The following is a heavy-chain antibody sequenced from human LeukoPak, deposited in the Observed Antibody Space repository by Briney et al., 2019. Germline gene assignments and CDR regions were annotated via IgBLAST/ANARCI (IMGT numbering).Heavy chain of an antibody. D-gene: IGHD3-22*01. CDR3: ARHPTYYYDSSGYYYFDY. Sequence: SETLSLTCTVSGGSISSSSYYWGWIRQPPGKGLEWIGSIYYSGSNYYNPSLKSRVTISVDTSKNQFSLKLSSVTAADTAVYYCARHPTYYYDSSGYYYFDYWGQGTLVTVSS. CDR1: GGSISSSSYY. CDR2: IYYSGSN. J-gene: IGHJ4*02. V-gene: IGHV4-39*01.